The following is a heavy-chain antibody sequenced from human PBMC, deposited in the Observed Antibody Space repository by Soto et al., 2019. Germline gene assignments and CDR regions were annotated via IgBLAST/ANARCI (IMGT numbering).Heavy chain of an antibody. J-gene: IGHJ4*02. CDR2: INAGNGNT. D-gene: IGHD5-18*01. Sequence: WASVKVSCKASGYTFTSYAMHWVRQAPGQRLEWMGGINAGNGNTKYSQKFQGRVTITRDTSASTAYMELSSLRSEDTAVYYCARVDRDTAMVYFDYWGQGTLVTVSS. V-gene: IGHV1-3*01. CDR1: GYTFTSYA. CDR3: ARVDRDTAMVYFDY.